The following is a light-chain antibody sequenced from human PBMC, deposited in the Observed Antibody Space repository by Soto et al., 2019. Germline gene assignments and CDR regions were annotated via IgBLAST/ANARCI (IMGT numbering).Light chain of an antibody. Sequence: QSMLTQPPSVSAAPGQNVTISRSGTSSNIGNNYVSWYQHLPGTAPRILIYDNYKRPSGIPDRFSGFKSGTSATLGITGLQTGDEADYYCGTWDTSLRVFYVFGSGTKVTVL. J-gene: IGLJ1*01. CDR3: GTWDTSLRVFYV. CDR1: SSNIGNNY. CDR2: DNY. V-gene: IGLV1-51*01.